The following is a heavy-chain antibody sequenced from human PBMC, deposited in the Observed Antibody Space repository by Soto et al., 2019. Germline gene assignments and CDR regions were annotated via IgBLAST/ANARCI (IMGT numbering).Heavy chain of an antibody. Sequence: EVQLVESGGGLVKPGGSLRLSCVVSGFNFNGYSMNWVRQAPGRGPEWVSSISNTALDIFYTDSVRGRFTISRDGAKSSLYLQMNGLRVEDTAIYYCARTLRPRSGLDTFDMWGQGTMVTVSA. D-gene: IGHD6-25*01. CDR1: GFNFNGYS. CDR3: ARTLRPRSGLDTFDM. J-gene: IGHJ3*02. CDR2: ISNTALDI. V-gene: IGHV3-21*01.